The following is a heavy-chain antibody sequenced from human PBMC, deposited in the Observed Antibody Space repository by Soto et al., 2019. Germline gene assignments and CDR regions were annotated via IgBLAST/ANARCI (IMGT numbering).Heavy chain of an antibody. CDR2: ISSTTSYV. J-gene: IGHJ5*01. V-gene: IGHV3-21*06. D-gene: IGHD2-2*01. CDR3: ARDPSEGRVGNWFES. CDR1: GFKFSRYG. Sequence: PGGSLRLSCAASGFKFSRYGMNWLRQAPGKGLEWVASISSTTSYVYYADSAKGRFSTSRDNAKNILYLEMYALRTEDTAVYYCARDPSEGRVGNWFESWGQGTLVTVSS.